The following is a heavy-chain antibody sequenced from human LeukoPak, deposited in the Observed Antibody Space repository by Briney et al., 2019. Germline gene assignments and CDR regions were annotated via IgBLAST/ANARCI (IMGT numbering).Heavy chain of an antibody. CDR3: AKDQRSSGYFDY. V-gene: IGHV3-21*01. J-gene: IGHJ4*02. CDR1: GFTFSSYS. Sequence: GGSLRLSCAASGFTFSSYSMNWVRQAPGKGLEWVSSISSSSSYIYYPDSVKGRFTLSRDNSKNTLCLQMNSLRAEDTAVYYCAKDQRSSGYFDYWGQGTLVTVSS. CDR2: ISSSSSYI. D-gene: IGHD3-22*01.